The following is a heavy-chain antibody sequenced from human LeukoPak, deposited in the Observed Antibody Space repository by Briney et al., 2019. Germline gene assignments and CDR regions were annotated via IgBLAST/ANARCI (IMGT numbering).Heavy chain of an antibody. CDR1: GGSISSSYYY. CDR2: IYYSGST. J-gene: IGHJ4*02. D-gene: IGHD1-1*01. CDR3: ARHEDRNWYFDH. Sequence: SETLSLTCTVSGGSISSSYYYWGWIRQPPGKGLEWTGTIYYSGSTCYNPSLKSRVTISVDTSKNQFSLKLSSVTAPDTAVYYCARHEDRNWYFDHWGQGTLVTVSS. V-gene: IGHV4-39*01.